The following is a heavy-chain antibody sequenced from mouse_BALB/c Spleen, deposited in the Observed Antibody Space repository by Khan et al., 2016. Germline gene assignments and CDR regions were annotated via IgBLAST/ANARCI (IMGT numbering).Heavy chain of an antibody. J-gene: IGHJ2*01. CDR1: GYTFTNYG. V-gene: IGHV9-3-1*01. CDR3: ARGYSRYDVDDY. D-gene: IGHD2-14*01. Sequence: QIQLVQSGPELKKPGETVKISCKASGYTFTNYGMNWVKQAPGKGLKWIGSINTYTGAPSYADDFKGRFAFSLENSDSTAYLQINNLKNEDTATDICARGYSRYDVDDYWGQGTTLTVSA. CDR2: INTYTGAP.